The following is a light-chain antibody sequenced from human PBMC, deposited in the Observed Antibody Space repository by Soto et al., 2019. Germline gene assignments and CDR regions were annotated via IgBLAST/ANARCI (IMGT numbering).Light chain of an antibody. CDR3: QQYETFSGT. Sequence: IQRTQSPSTLSASVGDGVTTTCGASQSISSWLAWYQQKPGKAPKLLIYDASSLESGVPSRFSGSGSGTKFTLTIASLQPDDFATYYCQQYETFSGTFGPGTKVDIK. J-gene: IGKJ1*01. CDR2: DAS. V-gene: IGKV1-5*01. CDR1: QSISSW.